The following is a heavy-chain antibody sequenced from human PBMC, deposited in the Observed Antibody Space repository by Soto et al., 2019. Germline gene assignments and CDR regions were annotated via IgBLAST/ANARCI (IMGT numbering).Heavy chain of an antibody. CDR3: TRDIYY. J-gene: IGHJ4*02. CDR1: GCTFSNYW. Sequence: GGSLRLCCAASGCTFSNYWMHGVRQALGKGLVWVSRINSDGSTTSYADSVKGRFTISRDNAKNTLYLQMNSLRAEDTAVYYCTRDIYYWSQGTLVTVSS. V-gene: IGHV3-74*01. D-gene: IGHD2-21*01. CDR2: INSDGSTT.